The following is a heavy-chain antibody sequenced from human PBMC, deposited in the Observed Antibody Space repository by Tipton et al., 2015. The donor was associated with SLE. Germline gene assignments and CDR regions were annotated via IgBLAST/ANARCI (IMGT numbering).Heavy chain of an antibody. J-gene: IGHJ1*01. CDR2: NYYSGGT. D-gene: IGHD6-19*01. V-gene: IGHV4-39*01. Sequence: TLSLTCTVSGGSISSSSYYWGWIRQPPGKGLEWIGSNYYSGGTYYNPSLKSRVTISVDTAKKQFSLRLSSVTAEDTAVYYCARHEVGAVDAVEHWGQGTLVTVST. CDR3: ARHEVGAVDAVEH. CDR1: GGSISSSSYY.